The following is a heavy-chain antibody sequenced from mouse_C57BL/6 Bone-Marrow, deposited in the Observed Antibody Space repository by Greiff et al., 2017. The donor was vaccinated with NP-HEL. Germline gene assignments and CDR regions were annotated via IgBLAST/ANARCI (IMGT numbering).Heavy chain of an antibody. V-gene: IGHV1-82*01. CDR1: GYAFSSSW. CDR2: IYPGDGDT. J-gene: IGHJ3*01. Sequence: QVQLQQSGPELVKPGASVKISCKASGYAFSSSWMNWVKQRPGKGLEWIGRIYPGDGDTNYNGKFKGKATLTADKSSSTAYMQLSSRTSEDSAVYFCARDGRAWFAYWGQGTLVTVSA. D-gene: IGHD1-1*01. CDR3: ARDGRAWFAY.